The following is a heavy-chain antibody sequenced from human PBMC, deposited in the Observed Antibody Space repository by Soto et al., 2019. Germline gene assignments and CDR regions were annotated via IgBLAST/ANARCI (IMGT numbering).Heavy chain of an antibody. V-gene: IGHV1-3*01. CDR2: INAGNGNT. CDR1: GYTFTSYA. Sequence: QVPLVQSGAEVKKPGASVKVSCKASGYTFTSYAMHWVRQAPGQRHEWMRWINAGNGNTKYSQKFQGRVTITRDTSARTGYIDLSRLRSEDTAVYDCARGTIVGRAEIGYYFDYWGQGTPVTVSS. CDR3: ARGTIVGRAEIGYYFDY. J-gene: IGHJ4*02. D-gene: IGHD3-22*01.